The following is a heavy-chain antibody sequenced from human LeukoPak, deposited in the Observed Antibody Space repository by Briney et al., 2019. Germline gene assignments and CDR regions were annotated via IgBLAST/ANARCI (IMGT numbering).Heavy chain of an antibody. CDR1: GGSISSGGYS. J-gene: IGHJ6*02. D-gene: IGHD3-10*01. Sequence: PSQTLSLTCAVSGGSISSGGYSWSWIRQPPGKGLEWIGYIYHSGSTYYNPSLKSRVTISVDRSKNQFSLKLSSVTAADTAVYYCARVGVVRGKSYYYYGMDVWGQGTTVTVSS. V-gene: IGHV4-30-2*01. CDR2: IYHSGST. CDR3: ARVGVVRGKSYYYYGMDV.